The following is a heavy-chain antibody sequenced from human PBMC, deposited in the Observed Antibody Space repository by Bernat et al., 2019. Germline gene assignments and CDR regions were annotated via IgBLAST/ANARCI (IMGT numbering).Heavy chain of an antibody. Sequence: QVQLVQSGAEVKKPGSSVKVSCKASGGTFSSYTISWVRRAPGQGLEWMGRIIPILGIANYAQKFQGRVTITADKSTSTAYMELSSLRSEDTAVYYCARDYYDSSGYEEGSMPFDYWGQGTLVTVSS. CDR3: ARDYYDSSGYEEGSMPFDY. CDR1: GGTFSSYT. CDR2: IIPILGIA. D-gene: IGHD3-22*01. J-gene: IGHJ4*02. V-gene: IGHV1-69*02.